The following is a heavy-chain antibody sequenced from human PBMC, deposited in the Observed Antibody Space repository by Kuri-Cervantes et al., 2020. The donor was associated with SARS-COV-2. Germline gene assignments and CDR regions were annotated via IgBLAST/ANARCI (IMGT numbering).Heavy chain of an antibody. CDR2: ISSSSSYI. D-gene: IGHD5-18*01. CDR1: GFTFSSYS. J-gene: IGHJ6*02. Sequence: GESLKISCAASGFTFSSYSMNWVRQAPGKGLEWVSCISSSSSYIYYADSVKGRFTISRDNAKNSLYLQMNSLRADDTAVYYCARWGPVDSATSYYYYGMDVWGQGTTVTVSS. CDR3: ARWGPVDSATSYYYYGMDV. V-gene: IGHV3-21*01.